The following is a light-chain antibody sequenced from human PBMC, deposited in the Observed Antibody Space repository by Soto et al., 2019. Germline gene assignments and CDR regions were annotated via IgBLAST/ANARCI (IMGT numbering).Light chain of an antibody. Sequence: DIQMTQSPSSLSASVGDRVTITCRASQSISSYLNWYQQKPGKAPKLLIYAASSLQSGVPSRFSGSGSGTDFTLTISSLQPEDFATYYCQQSYSTITSGQGKRLEIK. CDR1: QSISSY. CDR3: QQSYSTIT. V-gene: IGKV1-39*01. J-gene: IGKJ5*01. CDR2: AAS.